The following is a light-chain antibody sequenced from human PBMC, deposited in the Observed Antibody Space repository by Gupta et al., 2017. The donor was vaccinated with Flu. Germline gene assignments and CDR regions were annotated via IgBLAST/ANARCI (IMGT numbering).Light chain of an antibody. CDR1: SSAVGGYNY. Sequence: QSALTQPPSASGSPGPSVNISCTGTSSAVGGYNYVSWYQQHPGTAPKLMIYEVSKRPSGVPDRFSGSKSGNTASLTVSGLQAEEEADYYCSSYAGSNNWVFGGGTKLTV. J-gene: IGLJ3*02. V-gene: IGLV2-8*01. CDR3: SSYAGSNNWV. CDR2: EVS.